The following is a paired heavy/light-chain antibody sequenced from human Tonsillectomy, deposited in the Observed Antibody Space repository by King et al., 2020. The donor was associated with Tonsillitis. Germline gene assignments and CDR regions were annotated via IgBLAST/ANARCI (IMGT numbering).Light chain of an antibody. CDR2: GKN. J-gene: IGLJ2*01. Sequence: SSELTQDPAVSVALGQTVRITCQGDSLRSYYASWYQQKPGQAPVLVIYGKNNRPSGIPDRFSGSISGNTASLTITGAQAEDEADYYCNSRDSSGNHLVFGGGTKLTVL. CDR1: SLRSYY. CDR3: NSRDSSGNHLV. V-gene: IGLV3-19*01.
Heavy chain of an antibody. CDR1: GGSFSGYY. Sequence: QVQLQQWGAGLLKPSETLSLTCAVYGGSFSGYYWSWIRQPPGKGLEWIGEINHSGSTNYNPSLKSRVTISVDTSKNRFSLKLSSVTAADTAVYYCARTYDILTGYYVYNWFDPWGQGTLVTVSS. CDR3: ARTYDILTGYYVYNWFDP. J-gene: IGHJ5*02. D-gene: IGHD3-9*01. CDR2: INHSGST. V-gene: IGHV4-34*01.